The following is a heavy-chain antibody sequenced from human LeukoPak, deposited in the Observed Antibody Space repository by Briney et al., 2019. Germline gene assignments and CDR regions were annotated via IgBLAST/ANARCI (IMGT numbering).Heavy chain of an antibody. J-gene: IGHJ4*02. CDR2: ISYTGTYI. V-gene: IGHV3-21*04. Sequence: GGSLRLSCAASAFSLNAYNMNWVRQAPGKGLEWVSSISYTGTYIYYADSVKGRFTISRDNAQNSPYLQMNSLRAEDTAIYYCVRDRGTYRPIDYWGQGTLVTVSS. D-gene: IGHD1-26*01. CDR1: AFSLNAYN. CDR3: VRDRGTYRPIDY.